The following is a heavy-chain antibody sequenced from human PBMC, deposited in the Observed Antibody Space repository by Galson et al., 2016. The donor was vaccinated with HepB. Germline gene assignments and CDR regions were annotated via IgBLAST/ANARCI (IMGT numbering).Heavy chain of an antibody. Sequence: SLRLSCAASGFTFSSNSMNWVRQAPGKGLEWVSSISTSGSYIYYADSVRGRFTISRDNARNSLYLQMNGLRAEDTAVYYCARSPSGFTFGKIDYWGQGSLVTVSS. CDR2: ISTSGSYI. V-gene: IGHV3-21*01. CDR3: ARSPSGFTFGKIDY. J-gene: IGHJ4*02. CDR1: GFTFSSNS. D-gene: IGHD3-10*01.